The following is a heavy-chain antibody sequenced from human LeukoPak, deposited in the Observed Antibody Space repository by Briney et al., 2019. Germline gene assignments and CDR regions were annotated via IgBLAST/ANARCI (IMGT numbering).Heavy chain of an antibody. V-gene: IGHV3-9*01. Sequence: LRLSCAASGFTFDDYAMHWVRQAPGKGLEWVSGISWNSGSIGYADSVKGRFTTSRDNAKNSLYLQMNSLRAEDTALYYCAKDGGSYYGGNWFDPWGQGTLVTVSS. CDR2: ISWNSGSI. CDR1: GFTFDDYA. CDR3: AKDGGSYYGGNWFDP. D-gene: IGHD1-26*01. J-gene: IGHJ5*02.